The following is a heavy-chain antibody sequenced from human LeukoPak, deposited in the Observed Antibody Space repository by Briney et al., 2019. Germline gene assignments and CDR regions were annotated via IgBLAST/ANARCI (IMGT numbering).Heavy chain of an antibody. CDR2: INHSGST. CDR1: GGSFSGYY. J-gene: IGHJ4*02. D-gene: IGHD3-22*01. Sequence: SETLSLTCAVYGGSFSGYYWSWIRQPPGKGLEWIGEINHSGSTNYNPSLKSRVTISVDTSKNQSSLKLSSVTAADTAVYYCAKLRYYDSSNDYWGQGTLVTVSS. V-gene: IGHV4-34*01. CDR3: AKLRYYDSSNDY.